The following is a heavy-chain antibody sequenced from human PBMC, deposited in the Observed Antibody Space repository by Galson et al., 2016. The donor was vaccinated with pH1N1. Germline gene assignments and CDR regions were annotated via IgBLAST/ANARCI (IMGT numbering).Heavy chain of an antibody. J-gene: IGHJ1*01. CDR1: GGIFRSYA. CDR2: ILAIFGTA. Sequence: SVKVSCKASGGIFRSYAISWVRQAPGQGPEWMGGILAIFGTAKYAQKFQGRLTITADESTTTAYMELSSLRSGDTAVYYCASESGYYVRGDLQHWGQGNLVIVSS. D-gene: IGHD3-22*01. V-gene: IGHV1-69*13. CDR3: ASESGYYVRGDLQH.